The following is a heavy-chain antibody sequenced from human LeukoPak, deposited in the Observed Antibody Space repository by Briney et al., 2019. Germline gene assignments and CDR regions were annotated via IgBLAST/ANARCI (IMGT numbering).Heavy chain of an antibody. CDR2: DGTSK. V-gene: IGHV3-30*02. CDR1: GFTFSSSG. CDR3: AKETRGSYSDY. D-gene: IGHD1-26*01. Sequence: GGSLRLSCAASGFTFSSSGMHWVRPAPGKGLEWVAFDGTSKYYADSVKGRFTISRDNSKNTVYLRMNSLRAEDTAVYYCAKETRGSYSDYWGQGTLVTVSS. J-gene: IGHJ4*02.